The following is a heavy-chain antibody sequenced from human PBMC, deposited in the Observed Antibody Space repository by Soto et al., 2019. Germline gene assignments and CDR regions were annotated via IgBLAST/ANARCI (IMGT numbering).Heavy chain of an antibody. CDR3: ARAARPGYYYGMDV. D-gene: IGHD6-6*01. CDR2: IIPIFGTA. J-gene: IGHJ6*02. CDR1: GGTFSSYA. Sequence: QVQLVQSGAEVKKPGSSVKVSCKASGGTFSSYAISWVRQAPGQGLEWMGGIIPIFGTANYAQKFQGRVTITADESTSTADMELSSLRSEDTAVYYCARAARPGYYYGMDVWGQGTTVTVSS. V-gene: IGHV1-69*12.